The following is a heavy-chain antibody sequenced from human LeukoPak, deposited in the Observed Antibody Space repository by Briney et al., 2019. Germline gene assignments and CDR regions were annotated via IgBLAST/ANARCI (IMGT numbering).Heavy chain of an antibody. J-gene: IGHJ4*02. V-gene: IGHV4-34*01. Sequence: SETLSLTCAVYGGSFSGYYWSWIRQPPGKGLEWIGEINHSGSTNYSPSLKSRVTISVDTSKNQFSLKLSSVTAADTAVYYCARGRLYSGSYYDYWGQGTLVTVSS. D-gene: IGHD1-26*01. CDR1: GGSFSGYY. CDR3: ARGRLYSGSYYDY. CDR2: INHSGST.